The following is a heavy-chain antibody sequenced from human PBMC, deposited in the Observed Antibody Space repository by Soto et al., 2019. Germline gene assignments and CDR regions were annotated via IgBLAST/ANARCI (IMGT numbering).Heavy chain of an antibody. Sequence: PSETLSLTCTVSGGSIRSYYWNWIRQPPGKGLEWIGYIYYSGSTNYNPSLKSRVTISVDTSKNQFSLKLSSVTAADTAVYYCASTSRHCSGGTCLFDTNFDYWGQGTLVTVSS. D-gene: IGHD2-15*01. J-gene: IGHJ4*02. CDR2: IYYSGST. V-gene: IGHV4-59*01. CDR3: ASTSRHCSGGTCLFDTNFDY. CDR1: GGSIRSYY.